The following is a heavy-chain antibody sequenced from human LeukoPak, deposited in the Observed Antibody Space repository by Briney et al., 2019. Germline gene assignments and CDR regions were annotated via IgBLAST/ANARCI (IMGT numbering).Heavy chain of an antibody. D-gene: IGHD3-9*01. V-gene: IGHV3-21*01. Sequence: GGSLRLSCAASGFTFSSYSMNWVRQAPGKGLEWVSSISSSSSYIYYADSVKGRFTISRDNSKNTLYLQMNSLRAEDTAVYYCARAPPVLRYFDLDYWGQGTLVTVSS. J-gene: IGHJ4*02. CDR1: GFTFSSYS. CDR2: ISSSSSYI. CDR3: ARAPPVLRYFDLDY.